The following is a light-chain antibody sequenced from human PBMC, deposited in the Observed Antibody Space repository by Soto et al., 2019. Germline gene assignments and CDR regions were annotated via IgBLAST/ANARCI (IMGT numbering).Light chain of an antibody. Sequence: DIQMTQSPSSVSASVGDRVTITGRASQGINKWLAWYQQKPGTAPKLLIYSASSLQSGVPSRFSGSGSGTDFTLTISSLQPEDFATYYCQQANTFALTFGGGTKVEI. CDR1: QGINKW. V-gene: IGKV1-12*01. CDR3: QQANTFALT. J-gene: IGKJ4*01. CDR2: SAS.